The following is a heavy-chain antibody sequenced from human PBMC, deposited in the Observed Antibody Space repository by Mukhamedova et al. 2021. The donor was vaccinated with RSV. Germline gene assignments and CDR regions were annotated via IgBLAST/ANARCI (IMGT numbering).Heavy chain of an antibody. D-gene: IGHD1/OR15-1a*01. CDR2: ISGDGDIT. CDR1: TFTNYA. CDR3: AKESGFLINNLDN. J-gene: IGHJ4*01. V-gene: IGHV3-23*01. Sequence: TFTNYAMSWVRQAPGKGLEWVSGISGDGDITYYADSVKGRFTVSRDNSRNTLFMQVNSLRAEDTAVYYCAKESGFLINNLDNWG.